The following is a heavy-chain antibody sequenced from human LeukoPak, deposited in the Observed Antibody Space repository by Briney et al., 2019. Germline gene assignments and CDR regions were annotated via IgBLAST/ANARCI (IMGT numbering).Heavy chain of an antibody. CDR2: INWNGGST. V-gene: IGHV3-20*04. J-gene: IGHJ4*02. CDR1: GFTFDNYG. Sequence: PSGGSLRLSCAASGFTFDNYGMSWVRQAPGKGLEWVSGINWNGGSTGYADSVKGRFTISRDNSKNTLYVQMNSLRAEDTAVYYCAKGDDSSGYSGFDNWGQGTLVTVSS. CDR3: AKGDDSSGYSGFDN. D-gene: IGHD3-22*01.